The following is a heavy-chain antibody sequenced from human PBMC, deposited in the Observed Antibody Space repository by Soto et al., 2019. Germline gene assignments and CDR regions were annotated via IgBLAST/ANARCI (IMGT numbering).Heavy chain of an antibody. J-gene: IGHJ6*02. CDR1: GFTFSNAW. D-gene: IGHD4-4*01. Sequence: GGSLRLSCAASGFTFSNAWMSWVRQAPGKGLEWVGRIKSKTDGGTTDYAAPVKGRFTISRDDSKNTLYLQMNSLKTDDTAVYYCTTDYSNYYYYGMDVWGQGTTVTVSS. V-gene: IGHV3-15*01. CDR2: IKSKTDGGTT. CDR3: TTDYSNYYYYGMDV.